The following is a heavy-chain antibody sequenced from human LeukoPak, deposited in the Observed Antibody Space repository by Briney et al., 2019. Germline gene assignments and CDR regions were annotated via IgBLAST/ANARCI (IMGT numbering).Heavy chain of an antibody. CDR1: GGTFSSYA. CDR2: IIPIFGTA. J-gene: IGHJ6*03. V-gene: IGHV1-69*05. Sequence: SVKVSCKASGGTFSSYAISWVRQAPGQGLEWMGGIIPIFGTANYAQKFQGRVTITTDESTSTAYMELSSLRSEDTAVYYCARVAGTNYYYYYMDVWGKGTTVTDSS. D-gene: IGHD1-7*01. CDR3: ARVAGTNYYYYYMDV.